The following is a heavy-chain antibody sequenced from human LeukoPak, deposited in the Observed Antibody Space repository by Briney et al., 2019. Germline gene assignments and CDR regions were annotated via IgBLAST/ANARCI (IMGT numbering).Heavy chain of an antibody. CDR1: GFTFSDHA. CDR2: ISYDGNNK. Sequence: GGSLRLSCAASGFTFSDHAMHWVRQAPGKGLEWVAVISYDGNNKYYVDSVKGRFTISRDNSKNTLYLQMNSLRAEDTALYYCAKGYHNSWYSDYMDVWGKGTTVTVSS. V-gene: IGHV3-30-3*01. D-gene: IGHD6-13*01. CDR3: AKGYHNSWYSDYMDV. J-gene: IGHJ6*03.